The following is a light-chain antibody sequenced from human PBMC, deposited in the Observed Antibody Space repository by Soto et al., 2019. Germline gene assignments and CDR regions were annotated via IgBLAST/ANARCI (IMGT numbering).Light chain of an antibody. V-gene: IGLV2-14*01. Sequence: QSVLAQPPSVSGSPGQSITVSCTGTSSDIGASNFVSWYQHLPGRAPKVIIFEATNRPSGVSDRFSGSKAGITASLTISGLQHAEEAAYSRVSYKTDDTFVFGTGTKVTV. J-gene: IGLJ1*01. CDR3: VSYKTDDTFV. CDR1: SSDIGASNF. CDR2: EAT.